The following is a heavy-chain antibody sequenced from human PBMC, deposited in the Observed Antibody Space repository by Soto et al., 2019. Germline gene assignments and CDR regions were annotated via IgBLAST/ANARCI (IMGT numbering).Heavy chain of an antibody. J-gene: IGHJ6*03. D-gene: IGHD4-4*01. CDR3: ARVIYSNYRESYYYMDV. V-gene: IGHV1-18*01. CDR1: GYTFTSYG. CDR2: ISAYNGNT. Sequence: QVQLVQSGAEVKKPGASVKVSCKASGYTFTSYGISWVRQAPGQGLEWMGWISAYNGNTNYAQKLQGRVTMTKDTSTNTAYMELRSLRSDDTAVYYCARVIYSNYRESYYYMDVWGKGTTVTVSS.